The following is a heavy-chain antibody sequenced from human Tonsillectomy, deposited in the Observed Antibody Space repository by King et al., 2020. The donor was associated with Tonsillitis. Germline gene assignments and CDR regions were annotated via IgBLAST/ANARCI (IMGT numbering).Heavy chain of an antibody. V-gene: IGHV3-13*01. CDR3: ARRVWELRYGDFDI. J-gene: IGHJ3*02. CDR2: IGTAGDT. D-gene: IGHD1-26*01. Sequence: QLVQSGGGLVQPGGSLRLSCAASGFTFSSYDMHWVRHATGKGLEWVSAIGTAGDTFYPGSVKGRFTISRENAKNSLYLQMNSLRAGDTAVYYCARRVWELRYGDFDIWGQGTMVTVSS. CDR1: GFTFSSYD.